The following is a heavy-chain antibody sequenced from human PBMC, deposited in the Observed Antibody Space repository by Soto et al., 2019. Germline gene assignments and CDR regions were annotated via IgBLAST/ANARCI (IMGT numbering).Heavy chain of an antibody. J-gene: IGHJ6*02. CDR1: GYTFTSYD. CDR2: MNPNSGNT. D-gene: IGHD1-26*01. CDR3: ARLPRSHYLLYYYYYGMDV. V-gene: IGHV1-8*01. Sequence: QVQLVQSGAEVKKPGASVKVSCKASGYTFTSYDINWVRQATGQGLEWMGWMNPNSGNTGYAQKFQGRVTMTRNTSISTAYMELSSLRSEDTAVYYCARLPRSHYLLYYYYYGMDVWGQGTTVTVSS.